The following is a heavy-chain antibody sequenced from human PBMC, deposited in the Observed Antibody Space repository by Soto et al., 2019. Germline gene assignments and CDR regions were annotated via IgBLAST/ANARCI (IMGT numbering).Heavy chain of an antibody. J-gene: IGHJ5*02. D-gene: IGHD7-27*01. V-gene: IGHV2-5*01. CDR3: AQRLKTNWEYNWFDP. Sequence: SGPTLVNPTQPLTLTCPLSGFSLSTSGVGVGRIRQPPGKALEWLALIYWNDDKRYSPSLKSRLTITKDTSKNQVVLTMTNMDPVDTATYYCAQRLKTNWEYNWFDPWGQGTLVTVSS. CDR2: IYWNDDK. CDR1: GFSLSTSGVG.